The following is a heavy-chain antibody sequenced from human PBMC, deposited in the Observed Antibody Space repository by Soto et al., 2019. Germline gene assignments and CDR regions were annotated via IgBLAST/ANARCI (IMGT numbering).Heavy chain of an antibody. CDR1: GFTFSSYA. V-gene: IGHV3-30-3*01. CDR2: ISYDGSNK. CDR3: ARDSWNNDAYFDY. Sequence: QVQLVESGGGVVQPGRSLRLSCAASGFTFSSYAMQWVRQAPGKGLEWVAVISYDGSNKYYADSVKGRFTISRDNSKNTLYLQMNSLRAEDTAGYYCARDSWNNDAYFDYWGQGTLVTVSS. J-gene: IGHJ4*02. D-gene: IGHD1-1*01.